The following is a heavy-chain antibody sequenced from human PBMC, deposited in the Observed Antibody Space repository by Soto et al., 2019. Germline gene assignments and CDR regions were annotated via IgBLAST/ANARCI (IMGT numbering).Heavy chain of an antibody. CDR2: VFHSGNT. Sequence: QPQMQESGPGLVKPPETLSLICTVSGDYIRNHYWSWIRQAPGRGLEWIGSVFHSGNTTYSPSLKGRVTLSVDTSKDQFSLHLNSVTAADTAIYYCARDFWSGEYYFFDLWGRGTLVTVSS. J-gene: IGHJ2*01. CDR3: ARDFWSGEYYFFDL. D-gene: IGHD3-3*01. CDR1: GDYIRNHY. V-gene: IGHV4-59*11.